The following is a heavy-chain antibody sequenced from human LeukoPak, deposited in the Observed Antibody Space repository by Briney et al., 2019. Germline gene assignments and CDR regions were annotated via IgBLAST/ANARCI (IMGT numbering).Heavy chain of an antibody. D-gene: IGHD5-18*01. Sequence: LETLSLTCTVSGGSISRYYWRWIRQPPRKGRDWVGYIYYSGSTNYNPSLKNGVSLQVATSTSQFHLNLSSVTAAATDVYYCARAGAYSYGPFDYWGQGTLVIVSS. V-gene: IGHV4-59*01. J-gene: IGHJ4*02. CDR1: GGSISRYY. CDR3: ARAGAYSYGPFDY. CDR2: IYYSGST.